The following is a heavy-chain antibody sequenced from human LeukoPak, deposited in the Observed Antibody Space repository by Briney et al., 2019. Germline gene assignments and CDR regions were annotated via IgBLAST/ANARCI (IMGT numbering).Heavy chain of an antibody. CDR2: IKHDGSEK. CDR1: GFTFSRYW. Sequence: GGSLRLSCAASGFTFSRYWMSWVRQAPGKGLGWVANIKHDGSEKHYVDPVKGRFTISRDNAKSSLYLQMNRLRAEDTAVYYCAGGMFYDRLFDYWGRGTLVTVSS. J-gene: IGHJ4*02. V-gene: IGHV3-7*01. D-gene: IGHD3-22*01. CDR3: AGGMFYDRLFDY.